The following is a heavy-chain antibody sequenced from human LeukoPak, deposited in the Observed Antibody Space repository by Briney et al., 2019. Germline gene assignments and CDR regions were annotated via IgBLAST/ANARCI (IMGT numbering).Heavy chain of an antibody. Sequence: ASVKVSCKVSGYTLTELSMHWVRQAPGKGLVWMGGFDPEDGETIYAQKFQGRVTMTEDTSTDTAYMELSSLRSEDTAVYYCATPGQQLVRAFDIWGQGTMVTVSS. CDR3: ATPGQQLVRAFDI. V-gene: IGHV1-24*01. D-gene: IGHD6-13*01. CDR2: FDPEDGET. J-gene: IGHJ3*02. CDR1: GYTLTELS.